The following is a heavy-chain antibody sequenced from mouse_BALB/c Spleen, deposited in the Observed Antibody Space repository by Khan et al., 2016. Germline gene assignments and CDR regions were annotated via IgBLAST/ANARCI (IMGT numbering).Heavy chain of an antibody. CDR1: GYTFTNYG. D-gene: IGHD1-1*01. CDR2: INTYTGEP. Sequence: QIQLVQSGPELKKPGETVRISCKASGYTFTNYGMNWVKQAPGKGLKWMGWINTYTGEPTYADDFKGRFAFSLETSASTAYLQINNLKKEDTATYCCARPDYGSSRGFAYWGQGTLVTVSA. J-gene: IGHJ3*01. V-gene: IGHV9-3-1*01. CDR3: ARPDYGSSRGFAY.